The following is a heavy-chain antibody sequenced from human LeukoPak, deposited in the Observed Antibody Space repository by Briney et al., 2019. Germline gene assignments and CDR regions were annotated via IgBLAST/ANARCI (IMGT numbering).Heavy chain of an antibody. Sequence: SPSETLSLTCAVYGGSFSGYYWSWIRQPPGKGLEWIGSIYYSGSTYYNPSLKSRVTISVDTSKNQFSLKLSSVTAADTAVYYCARTDGWEPSDAFDIWGQGTMVTVSS. CDR1: GGSFSGYY. CDR2: IYYSGST. V-gene: IGHV4-34*01. CDR3: ARTDGWEPSDAFDI. D-gene: IGHD1-26*01. J-gene: IGHJ3*02.